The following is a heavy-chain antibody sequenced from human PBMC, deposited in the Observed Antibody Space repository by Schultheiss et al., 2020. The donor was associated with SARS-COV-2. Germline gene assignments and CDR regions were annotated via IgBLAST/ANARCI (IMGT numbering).Heavy chain of an antibody. CDR1: GFTFDDYG. CDR3: ARDEGDGYNI. Sequence: GGSLRLSCAASGFTFDDYGMSWVRQAPGKGLEWVSGINWNGGSTGYADSVKGRFTISRDNSKNTLYLQMNSLRAEDTAVYYCARDEGDGYNIWGQGTLVTVAS. CDR2: INWNGGST. D-gene: IGHD5-24*01. J-gene: IGHJ4*02. V-gene: IGHV3-20*04.